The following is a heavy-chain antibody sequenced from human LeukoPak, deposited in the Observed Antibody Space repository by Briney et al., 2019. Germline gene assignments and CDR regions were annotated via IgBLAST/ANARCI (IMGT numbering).Heavy chain of an antibody. CDR3: ARDGYYDSSGYLDY. D-gene: IGHD3-22*01. CDR2: ISAYNGNT. V-gene: IGHV1-18*01. Sequence: GASVKVSCKASGYTFTSYGISWVRQAPGQGLEWMGWISAYNGNTNYTQKLQGRVTMTTDTSTSTAYMELRSLRSDDTAVYYCARDGYYDSSGYLDYWGQGTLVTVSS. J-gene: IGHJ4*02. CDR1: GYTFTSYG.